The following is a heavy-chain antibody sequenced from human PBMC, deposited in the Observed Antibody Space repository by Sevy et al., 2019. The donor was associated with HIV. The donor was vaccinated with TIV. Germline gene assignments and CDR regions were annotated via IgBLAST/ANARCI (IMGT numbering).Heavy chain of an antibody. CDR1: GFTFSSYC. CDR3: ARDPFSKADY. Sequence: GGSLRLSCAGSGFTFSSYCMSWVRQAPGKGLEWVANINQDGSGTNYVDSVKGRFTISRDNAKNSLYLQMNSLRAEDTAVYYCARDPFSKADYWGQGTLVTVSS. V-gene: IGHV3-7*01. J-gene: IGHJ4*02. D-gene: IGHD4-4*01. CDR2: INQDGSGT.